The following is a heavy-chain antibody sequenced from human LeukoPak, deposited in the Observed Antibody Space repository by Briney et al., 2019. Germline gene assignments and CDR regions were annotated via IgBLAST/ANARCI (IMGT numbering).Heavy chain of an antibody. CDR2: IYTSGAT. J-gene: IGHJ6*02. Sequence: SETLSLTCAVSGGSISNYYWSWIRQPAGQGLEWIGHIYTSGATNYRPSLKGRVTMSVDTSKNQFSLKLTSVTAADTAVYYCARGPYSSIWYEGHGMDVWGQGTTVTVSS. V-gene: IGHV4-4*07. D-gene: IGHD6-13*01. CDR1: GGSISNYY. CDR3: ARGPYSSIWYEGHGMDV.